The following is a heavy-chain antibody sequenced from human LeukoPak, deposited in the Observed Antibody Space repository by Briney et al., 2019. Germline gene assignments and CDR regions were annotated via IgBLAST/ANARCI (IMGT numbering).Heavy chain of an antibody. D-gene: IGHD3-16*01. CDR1: GFTFSSYG. J-gene: IGHJ4*02. V-gene: IGHV3-30*03. Sequence: GSLRLSCAASGFTFSSYGMHWVRQAPGKGLEWVAVISYDGSNKYYADSVKGRFTISRDNSKNTLYLQMNSLRAEDTAVYYCARDVIYASEIYSYGDCWGQGTLVTVSS. CDR2: ISYDGSNK. CDR3: ARDVIYASEIYSYGDC.